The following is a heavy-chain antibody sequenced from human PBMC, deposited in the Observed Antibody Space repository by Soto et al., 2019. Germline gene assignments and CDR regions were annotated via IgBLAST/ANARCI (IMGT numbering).Heavy chain of an antibody. Sequence: SETLSLTCTVSGGSVSSGSYYWSWIRQPPGKGLEWIGYIYYSGSTNYNPSLKSRVTISVDTSKNQFSLKLSSVTAADTAVYYCARSLGRGTYFDYWGQGTLVTVSS. V-gene: IGHV4-61*01. CDR1: GGSVSSGSYY. D-gene: IGHD7-27*01. CDR2: IYYSGST. CDR3: ARSLGRGTYFDY. J-gene: IGHJ4*02.